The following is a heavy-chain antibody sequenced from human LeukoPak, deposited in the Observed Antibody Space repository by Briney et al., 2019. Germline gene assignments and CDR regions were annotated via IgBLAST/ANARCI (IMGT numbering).Heavy chain of an antibody. Sequence: GGSLRLSCAASGFTFSSYAMSWVRQAPGKGLEWVSGFTDSGSSTYYADSVKGRFTISRDNSKNTLYLQMNSLRAEDTAVYYCAKVSSGWYERAFDYWGQGTLVTVSS. CDR2: FTDSGSST. V-gene: IGHV3-23*01. J-gene: IGHJ4*02. CDR3: AKVSSGWYERAFDY. D-gene: IGHD6-19*01. CDR1: GFTFSSYA.